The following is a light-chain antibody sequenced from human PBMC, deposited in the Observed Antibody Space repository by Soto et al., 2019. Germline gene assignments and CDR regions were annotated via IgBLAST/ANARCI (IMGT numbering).Light chain of an antibody. J-gene: IGLJ1*01. CDR2: GNS. Sequence: QSALTQPPSVSGAPGQRVTISCTGSSSNIGAGYDVHWYQQLPGTAPKLLIYGNSNRPSGVPDRFSGSKSGTSASLAIIGFQAEDEADYYCQSYDSSLSGFYVFGTGTKVTVL. CDR3: QSYDSSLSGFYV. CDR1: SSNIGAGYD. V-gene: IGLV1-40*01.